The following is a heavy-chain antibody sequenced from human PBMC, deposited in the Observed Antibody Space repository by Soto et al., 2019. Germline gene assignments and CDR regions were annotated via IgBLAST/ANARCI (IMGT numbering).Heavy chain of an antibody. J-gene: IGHJ3*01. D-gene: IGHD2-8*01. CDR2: INPDNGNT. CDR3: ARAMLSVGPRANDAFDV. CDR1: GFKFGDNL. Sequence: QVQLVQSGAEVRKPGASVNISCWASGFKFGDNLINWVRQAPGQSLEWMGWINPDNGNTRYSHTFQGRVTISRHSSASIAYVEVTAMTSADTAVYYCARAMLSVGPRANDAFDVWGEGTMVSVSS. V-gene: IGHV1-3*01.